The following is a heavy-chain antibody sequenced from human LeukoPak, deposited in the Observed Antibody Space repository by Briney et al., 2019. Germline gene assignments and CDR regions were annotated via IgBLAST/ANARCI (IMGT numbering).Heavy chain of an antibody. CDR3: ARVQGRYYDSSGYYSPNFDY. V-gene: IGHV1-2*02. D-gene: IGHD3-22*01. J-gene: IGHJ4*02. CDR1: GYTFTGYY. Sequence: ASVKVSCKASGYTFTGYYIHWVRQAPGQGLEWMGWIKPNSGDTNYAQKFQGRVTMTRDTSISTVYMELSRLRSEDTAVYYCARVQGRYYDSSGYYSPNFDYWGQGTLVTVSS. CDR2: IKPNSGDT.